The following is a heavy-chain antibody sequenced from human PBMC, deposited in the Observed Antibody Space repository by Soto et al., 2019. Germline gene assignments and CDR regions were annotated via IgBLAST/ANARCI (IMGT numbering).Heavy chain of an antibody. Sequence: SETLSLTCTVSGGSISSSSYYWGWIRQPPGKGLEWIGGIYYSGSTYYNPSLKSRVTISVDTSKNQFSLRLSSVTAADTAVYYCARHVYSSGWSSGWFDPWGQGTLVTVSS. D-gene: IGHD6-19*01. V-gene: IGHV4-39*01. CDR2: IYYSGST. CDR3: ARHVYSSGWSSGWFDP. CDR1: GGSISSSSYY. J-gene: IGHJ5*02.